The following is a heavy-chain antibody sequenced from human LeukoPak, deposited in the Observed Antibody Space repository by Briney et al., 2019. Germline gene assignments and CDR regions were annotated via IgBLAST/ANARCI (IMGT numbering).Heavy chain of an antibody. CDR2: ISAYSGHT. CDR3: ARDNHSGSWSWFDP. J-gene: IGHJ5*02. CDR1: GYTFTGYY. D-gene: IGHD6-13*01. V-gene: IGHV1-18*04. Sequence: ASVKVSCKASGYTFTGYYMHWVRQAPGQGPEWMGWISAYSGHTNYAQKLQGRVTMTTDTSTSTAYMELRSLRSDDTAVYCCARDNHSGSWSWFDPWAREPWSASPQ.